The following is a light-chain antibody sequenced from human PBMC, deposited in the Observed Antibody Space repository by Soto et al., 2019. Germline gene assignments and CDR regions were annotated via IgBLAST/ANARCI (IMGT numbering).Light chain of an antibody. Sequence: QSVLTQPASVSGSPGQSITISCTGSSSDVGGYNYVSWYQQHPGKAPKVMIYEVSNRPSGVSDRFSASKSGNTASLTISGLQAEDEADYYCASYSSTSPSYVLGSATKVTVL. CDR1: SSDVGGYNY. J-gene: IGLJ1*01. CDR3: ASYSSTSPSYV. V-gene: IGLV2-14*01. CDR2: EVS.